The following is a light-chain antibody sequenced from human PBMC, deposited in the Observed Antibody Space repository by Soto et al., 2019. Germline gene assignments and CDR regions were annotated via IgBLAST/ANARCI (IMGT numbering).Light chain of an antibody. V-gene: IGKV1-39*01. CDR1: QTINTY. Sequence: DIQMTQSPSTLSASVGDRVTITCRASQTINTYLNWYQQKPGKAPKLLIHAASSLQSGVPSRFSGSGSGTDFTLTISSLQPEDFATYYCQQSYSTPRTFGQGTKVDIK. CDR3: QQSYSTPRT. CDR2: AAS. J-gene: IGKJ1*01.